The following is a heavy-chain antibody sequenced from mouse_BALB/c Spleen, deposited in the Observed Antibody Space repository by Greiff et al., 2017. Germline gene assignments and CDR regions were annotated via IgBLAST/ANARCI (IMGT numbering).Heavy chain of an antibody. CDR2: IWAGGST. J-gene: IGHJ3*01. Sequence: QVQLKQSGPGLVAPSQSLSITCTVSGFSLTSYGVHWVRQPPGKGLEWLGVIWAGGSTNYNSALMSRLSISKDNSKSQVFLKMNSLQTDDTAMYYCARESVTTQFAYWGQGTLVTVSA. V-gene: IGHV2-9*02. CDR1: GFSLTSYG. CDR3: ARESVTTQFAY. D-gene: IGHD2-2*01.